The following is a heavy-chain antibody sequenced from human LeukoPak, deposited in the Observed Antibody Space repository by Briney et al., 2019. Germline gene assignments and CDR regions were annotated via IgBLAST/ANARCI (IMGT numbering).Heavy chain of an antibody. J-gene: IGHJ6*02. CDR2: INPNSGGT. CDR1: GYTFTGYY. CDR3: ARDSGCSSTSCYAKEGYGMDV. Sequence: PMASVKVSCKASGYTFTGYYMHWVRQAPGQGLEWMGWINPNSGGTNYAQKFQGWVTMTRDTSISTAYMELSRLRSDDTAVYYCARDSGCSSTSCYAKEGYGMDVWGQGTTVTVSS. D-gene: IGHD2-2*01. V-gene: IGHV1-2*04.